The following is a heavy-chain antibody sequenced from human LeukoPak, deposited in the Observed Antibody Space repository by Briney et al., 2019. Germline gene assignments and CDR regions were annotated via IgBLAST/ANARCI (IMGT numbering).Heavy chain of an antibody. CDR3: AGYSYGPTVPH. Sequence: GGSLRLSCAASGFTFDDYAMHWVRQAPGKGLEWVSGISWNSGSIGYADSVKGRFTISRDNAKNSLYLQMNSLRAEDTALYYCAGYSYGPTVPHWGQGTLVTVSS. CDR2: ISWNSGSI. J-gene: IGHJ1*01. V-gene: IGHV3-9*01. CDR1: GFTFDDYA. D-gene: IGHD5-18*01.